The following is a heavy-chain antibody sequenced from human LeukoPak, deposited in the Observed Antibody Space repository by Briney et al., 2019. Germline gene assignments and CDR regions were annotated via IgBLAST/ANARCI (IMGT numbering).Heavy chain of an antibody. CDR1: DGSISSSNYY. CDR3: ARHSSSWSPSPDY. J-gene: IGHJ4*02. V-gene: IGHV4-39*01. Sequence: SETLSLTCTVSDGSISSSNYYWGWIRQPQGKGLGWIGTIYYSGSTYYIPSLRSRLTISVDTSKNHFSLKLTSVTAADTAVYYCARHSSSWSPSPDYWGQGTLVTVSS. D-gene: IGHD6-13*01. CDR2: IYYSGST.